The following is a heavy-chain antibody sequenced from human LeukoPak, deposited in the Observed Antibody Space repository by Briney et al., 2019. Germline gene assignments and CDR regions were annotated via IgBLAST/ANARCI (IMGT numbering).Heavy chain of an antibody. Sequence: GGSLRLSCAASGFTFSTYSGNWIRQAPGKGLEWVSSISDDSNYIFYADSVKGRFTISRDNAKNTLYLQLNSLRAEDTAVYYCARDRSPGWFDPWGQGTLVTVSS. CDR2: ISDDSNYI. CDR3: ARDRSPGWFDP. V-gene: IGHV3-21*01. CDR1: GFTFSTYS. J-gene: IGHJ5*02.